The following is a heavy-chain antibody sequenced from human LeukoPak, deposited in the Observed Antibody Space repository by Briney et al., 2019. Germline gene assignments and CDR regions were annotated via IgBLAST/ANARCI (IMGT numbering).Heavy chain of an antibody. D-gene: IGHD2-8*01. CDR2: IKSKTDGGTT. CDR3: TTQLGVWYYFDY. CDR1: GFTFNNTW. J-gene: IGHJ4*02. V-gene: IGHV3-15*01. Sequence: GGSLRLSCAASGFTFNNTWMSWVRQGPGKGLELVGRIKSKTDGGTTDYAAPMKGRFTISRDDSKNTVYLQMNSLKTEDTAVYYCTTQLGVWYYFDYWGQGTLVTVSS.